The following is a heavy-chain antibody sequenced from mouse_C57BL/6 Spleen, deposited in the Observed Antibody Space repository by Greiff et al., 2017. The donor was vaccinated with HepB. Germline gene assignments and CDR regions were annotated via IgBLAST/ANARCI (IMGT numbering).Heavy chain of an antibody. CDR3: ARKGYDDLYYFDY. CDR1: GYTFTDYY. D-gene: IGHD2-2*01. V-gene: IGHV1-26*01. CDR2: INPNNGGT. Sequence: VQLQQSGPELVKPGASVKISCKASGYTFTDYYMNWVKQSHGKSLEWIGDINPNNGGTSYNQKFKGKATLTVDKSSSTAYMELRSLTSEDSAVYYCARKGYDDLYYFDYWGQGTTLTVSS. J-gene: IGHJ2*01.